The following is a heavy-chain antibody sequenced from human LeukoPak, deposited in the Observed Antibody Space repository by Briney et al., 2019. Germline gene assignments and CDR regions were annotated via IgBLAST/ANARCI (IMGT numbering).Heavy chain of an antibody. Sequence: SETLSLTCTVSGASISSYYWSWIRQPPGKGLEWIGDIYYSGSIKYNPSLKSRVTISVDTSKTQFSLKLSSVTAAETAVYYCAREVGIRDYYYGMDVWGQGTTITVSS. J-gene: IGHJ6*02. CDR2: IYYSGSI. D-gene: IGHD1-1*01. CDR1: GASISSYY. CDR3: AREVGIRDYYYGMDV. V-gene: IGHV4-59*01.